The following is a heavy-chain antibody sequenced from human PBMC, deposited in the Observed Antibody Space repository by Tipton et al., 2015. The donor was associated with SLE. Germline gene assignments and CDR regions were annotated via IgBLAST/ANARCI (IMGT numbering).Heavy chain of an antibody. J-gene: IGHJ4*02. CDR2: ISWNSGSI. D-gene: IGHD6-13*01. Sequence: RSLRLSCAASGFTFDDYAMHWVRQAPGKGLEWVSGISWNSGSIGYADSVKGRFTISRDNAKNSLHLQMNSLRAEDTALYYCTNEGAGQQLPEYFDYWGQGTLVTVSS. CDR1: GFTFDDYA. V-gene: IGHV3-9*01. CDR3: TNEGAGQQLPEYFDY.